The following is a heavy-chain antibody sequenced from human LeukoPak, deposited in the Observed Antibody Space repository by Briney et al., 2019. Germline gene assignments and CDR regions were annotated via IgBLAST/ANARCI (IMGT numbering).Heavy chain of an antibody. CDR1: GFNFNSYE. Sequence: GGFLRLSCAASGFNFNSYEMSWVRQAPGKGLEWVSYISSSGSSRYYTDSVKGRFTISRDNAKNSLYLHLNILRAEDTAVYYCARYSYDSSGYYYDSWGQGTLVTVSS. D-gene: IGHD3-22*01. V-gene: IGHV3-48*03. CDR3: ARYSYDSSGYYYDS. J-gene: IGHJ5*01. CDR2: ISSSGSSR.